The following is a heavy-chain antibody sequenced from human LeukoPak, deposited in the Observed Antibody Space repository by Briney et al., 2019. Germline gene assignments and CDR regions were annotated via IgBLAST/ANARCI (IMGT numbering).Heavy chain of an antibody. CDR2: ITDSADNT. J-gene: IGHJ4*02. CDR1: MFTLLVHA. Sequence: GGSLRLSRAASMFTLLVHAMYWVRQAPGKGLEWVSGITDSADNTYYADSVKGRFTISRDNSNIMVYLQMNSLRAQAMAKYYCARAAGGTYYRVFDHWGQGVLVTVSS. CDR3: ARAAGGTYYRVFDH. D-gene: IGHD3-10*01. V-gene: IGHV3-23*01.